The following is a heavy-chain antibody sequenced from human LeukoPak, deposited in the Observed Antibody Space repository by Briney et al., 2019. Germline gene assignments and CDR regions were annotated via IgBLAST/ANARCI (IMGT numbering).Heavy chain of an antibody. CDR3: AKERRRDGYNGPCFDY. V-gene: IGHV3-30*18. D-gene: IGHD5-24*01. CDR2: ISYDGSNK. Sequence: GRSLRLSCAASGFTFSSYGMHWVRQAPGKGLEWVAVISYDGSNKYYADSVKGRFTISRDNSKNTLYLQMNSLRAEDTAVYYCAKERRRDGYNGPCFDYWGQGTLVTVSS. CDR1: GFTFSSYG. J-gene: IGHJ4*02.